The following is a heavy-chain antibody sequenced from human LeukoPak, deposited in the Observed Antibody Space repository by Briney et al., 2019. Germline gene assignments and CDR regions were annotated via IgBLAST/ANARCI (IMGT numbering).Heavy chain of an antibody. Sequence: GASVKVSCKASGGTFSSYAISWVRQAPGQGLEWMGGIIPIFGTANYAQKFQGRVTITADESTSTAYMELRSLKSDDTAVYYCARDLMGIAYRGAFYYWGQGTLVTVSS. CDR1: GGTFSSYA. CDR3: ARDLMGIAYRGAFYY. CDR2: IIPIFGTA. V-gene: IGHV1-69*01. D-gene: IGHD6-13*01. J-gene: IGHJ4*02.